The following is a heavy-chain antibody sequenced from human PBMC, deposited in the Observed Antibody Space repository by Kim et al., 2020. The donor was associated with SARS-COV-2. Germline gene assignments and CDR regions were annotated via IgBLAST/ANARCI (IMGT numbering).Heavy chain of an antibody. J-gene: IGHJ6*03. CDR2: IRTNTYGGTR. CDR3: ARNRRAYEYMDV. V-gene: IGHV3-49*04. CDR1: GFTFSDYY. D-gene: IGHD3-16*01. Sequence: GGSLRLSCTASGFTFSDYYMTWVLLAPGKGLEWVGLIRTNTYGGTREYAPSVKDRLTVSRDDSNSVAYLQLNSLRSEDTAVYYCARNRRAYEYMDVWGKG.